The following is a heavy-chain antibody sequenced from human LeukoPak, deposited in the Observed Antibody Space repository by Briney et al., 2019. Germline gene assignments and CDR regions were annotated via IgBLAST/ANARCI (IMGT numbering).Heavy chain of an antibody. CDR3: ARDPSSAIGWFDP. V-gene: IGHV1-69*04. D-gene: IGHD2-21*01. Sequence: SVTVSCKASGGTFSSYAISWVRQAPGQGLEWMGRIIPILGIANYAQKFQGRVTITADKSTSTAYMELSSLRSEDTAVYYCARDPSSAIGWFDPWGQGTLVTVSS. CDR1: GGTFSSYA. CDR2: IIPILGIA. J-gene: IGHJ5*02.